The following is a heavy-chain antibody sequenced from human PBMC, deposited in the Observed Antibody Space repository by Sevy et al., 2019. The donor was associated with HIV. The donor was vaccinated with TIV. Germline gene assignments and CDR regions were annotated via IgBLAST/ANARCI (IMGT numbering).Heavy chain of an antibody. D-gene: IGHD3-10*01. Sequence: GGSLRLSCAASGFSFTSHYINWIRQAPGKGLEWISYISTSGGAIYYADSVKGRFTISRDNAKNTVDLQMNTLRDEDTAVYYCARDSRVHNFGPESYYSDYLDVWGQGTMVTVSS. J-gene: IGHJ3*01. CDR2: ISTSGGAI. CDR1: GFSFTSHY. V-gene: IGHV3-11*01. CDR3: ARDSRVHNFGPESYYSDYLDV.